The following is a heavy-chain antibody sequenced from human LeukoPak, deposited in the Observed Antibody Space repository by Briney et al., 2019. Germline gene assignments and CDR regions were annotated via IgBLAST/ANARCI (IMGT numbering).Heavy chain of an antibody. V-gene: IGHV4-34*01. J-gene: IGHJ3*02. CDR3: AREGYCSGGSCYNAFDI. CDR1: GGSFSGYY. Sequence: SETLSLXCAVYGGSFSGYYWRWIRQPPGKGLEWIGEINHSGSTNYNPSLKSRVTISVDTSKNQFSLKLSSVTAADTAVYYCAREGYCSGGSCYNAFDIWGQGTMVTVSS. D-gene: IGHD2-15*01. CDR2: INHSGST.